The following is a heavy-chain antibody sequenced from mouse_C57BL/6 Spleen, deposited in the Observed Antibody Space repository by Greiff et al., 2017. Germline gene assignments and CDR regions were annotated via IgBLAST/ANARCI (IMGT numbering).Heavy chain of an antibody. D-gene: IGHD2-1*01. Sequence: EVKLQESGPGLVKPSQSLSLTCSVTGYSITSGYYWNWIRQFPGNKLEWMGYISYDGSNNYNPSLKNRISITRDTSKNQFFLKLNSVTTEDTATYYCARDGNYLFAYWGQGTLVTVSA. CDR3: ARDGNYLFAY. J-gene: IGHJ3*01. CDR1: GYSITSGYY. CDR2: ISYDGSN. V-gene: IGHV3-6*01.